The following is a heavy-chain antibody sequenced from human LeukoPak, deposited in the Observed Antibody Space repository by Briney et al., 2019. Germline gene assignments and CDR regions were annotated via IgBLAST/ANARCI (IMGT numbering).Heavy chain of an antibody. Sequence: SETLSLTCAVYGGSFSGYYWSWIRQPPGKGLEWIGEINHSGSTNYNPSLKSRVTISVDTSKNQFSLKLSSVTAADTAVYYCATYRPVRRNTYVWGSYRYPQKDGRYYFDYWGQGTLVTVSS. CDR2: INHSGST. CDR1: GGSFSGYY. CDR3: ATYRPVRRNTYVWGSYRYPQKDGRYYFDY. D-gene: IGHD3-16*02. V-gene: IGHV4-34*01. J-gene: IGHJ4*02.